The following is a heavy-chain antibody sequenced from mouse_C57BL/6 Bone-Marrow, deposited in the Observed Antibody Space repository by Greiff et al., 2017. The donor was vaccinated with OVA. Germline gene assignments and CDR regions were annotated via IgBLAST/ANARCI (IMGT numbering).Heavy chain of an antibody. CDR3: ARQRIYYDYFYWYFDV. Sequence: EVMLVESGGGLVQPGGSLKLSCAASGFTFSDYGMAWVRQAPRKGPEWVAFISNLAYSIYYADTVTGRFTISRENAKNTLYLEMSSLRSEDTAMYYCARQRIYYDYFYWYFDVWGTGTTVTVSS. CDR1: GFTFSDYG. D-gene: IGHD2-4*01. CDR2: ISNLAYSI. V-gene: IGHV5-15*01. J-gene: IGHJ1*03.